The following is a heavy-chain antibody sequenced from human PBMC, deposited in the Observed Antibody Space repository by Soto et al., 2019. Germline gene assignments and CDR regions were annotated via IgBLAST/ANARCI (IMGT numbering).Heavy chain of an antibody. V-gene: IGHV4-34*01. J-gene: IGHJ4*02. CDR3: ARVGALGSSSCFDY. D-gene: IGHD6-13*01. CDR2: LNHSGST. Sequence: QVQLQQWGAGLLKPSETLSLTCAVSGGSFSGHYWSWIRQPPGKGLEWIGELNHSGSTNYNPSLKSRVTISVDTSKNQFSPKLSSVTAADTAVYFCARVGALGSSSCFDYWGQGTLVTVSS. CDR1: GGSFSGHY.